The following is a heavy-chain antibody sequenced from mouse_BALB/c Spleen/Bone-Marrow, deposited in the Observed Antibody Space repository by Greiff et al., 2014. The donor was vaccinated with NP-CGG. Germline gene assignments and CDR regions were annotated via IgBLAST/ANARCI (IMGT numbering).Heavy chain of an antibody. CDR1: GFNIKDTY. CDR3: ASYDYGYYFDY. Sequence: VQLKQSGAELVKPGASVKLSCSASGFNIKDTYMQWVKQRPEQGLEWIGRIDPANGNTKYDPKFQGKATITADTSSNTAYLQLSSLTSEDTAVYYCASYDYGYYFDYWGQGPTLTVSS. CDR2: IDPANGNT. D-gene: IGHD2-4*01. J-gene: IGHJ2*01. V-gene: IGHV14-3*02.